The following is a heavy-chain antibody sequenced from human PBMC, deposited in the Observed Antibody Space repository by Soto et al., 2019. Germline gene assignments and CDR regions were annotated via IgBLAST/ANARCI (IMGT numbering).Heavy chain of an antibody. Sequence: PGGSLRLSCAASGFTFTDYAMSWVRQAPGKGLEWVSVISASGGSTYYADSVKGRFTISRDDSTNTTSLQLNSLRAEDTALYFCAKQRVGSSWYRDFDYWGQGTPVTVSS. CDR1: GFTFTDYA. CDR2: ISASGGST. CDR3: AKQRVGSSWYRDFDY. D-gene: IGHD6-13*01. V-gene: IGHV3-23*01. J-gene: IGHJ4*02.